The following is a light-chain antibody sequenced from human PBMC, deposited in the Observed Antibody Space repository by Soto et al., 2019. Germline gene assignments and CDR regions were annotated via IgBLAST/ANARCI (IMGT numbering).Light chain of an antibody. J-gene: IGLJ1*01. CDR2: EGS. CDR3: CSYAGSSTYV. CDR1: SSDVGSYNL. Sequence: ALTQPASVSGSPGQSITISCTGTSSDVGSYNLVSWYQQHPGKAPKLMIYEGSKRPSGVSNRFSGSKSGNTASLTISGLQAEDEADYYCCSYAGSSTYVFGTGTNVTVL. V-gene: IGLV2-23*01.